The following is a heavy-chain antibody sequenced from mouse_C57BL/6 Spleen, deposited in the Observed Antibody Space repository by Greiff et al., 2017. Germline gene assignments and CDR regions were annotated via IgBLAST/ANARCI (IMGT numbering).Heavy chain of an antibody. CDR2: IDPSDSET. J-gene: IGHJ4*01. Sequence: VQLQQPGAELVRPGSSVKLSCKASGYTFTSYWMHWVKQRPIQGLEWIGNIDPSDSETHYNQKFKDKATLTVDKSSSTAYMQLSSLTSEDSAVYYCARYDGYSPYAMDYWGQGTSVTVSS. CDR1: GYTFTSYW. D-gene: IGHD2-3*01. CDR3: ARYDGYSPYAMDY. V-gene: IGHV1-52*01.